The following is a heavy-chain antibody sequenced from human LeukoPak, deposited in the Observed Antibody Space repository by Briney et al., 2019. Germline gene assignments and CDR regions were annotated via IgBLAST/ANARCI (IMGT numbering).Heavy chain of an antibody. D-gene: IGHD6-19*01. Sequence: SETLSLTCAVYGGSFSGYYWSWIRQPPGKGLEWIGEINHSGSTNYNPSLKSRVTIPVDTSKNQFSLKLSSVTAADTAVYYCARGRGSRYSSGWYLRYWGQGTLVTVSS. V-gene: IGHV4-34*01. CDR3: ARGRGSRYSSGWYLRY. CDR2: INHSGST. J-gene: IGHJ4*02. CDR1: GGSFSGYY.